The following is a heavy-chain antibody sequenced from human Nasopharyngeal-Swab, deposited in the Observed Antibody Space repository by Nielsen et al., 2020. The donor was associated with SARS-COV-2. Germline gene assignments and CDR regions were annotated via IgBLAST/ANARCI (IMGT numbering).Heavy chain of an antibody. Sequence: WIRQPPGKGLEWVSFISSRSSTIYYADSVKGRFTISRDNAKNSLYLQVNSLRDEDTAVYFCARGCGGDCYSGFDYWGQGTLVTVSS. CDR2: ISSRSSTI. CDR3: ARGCGGDCYSGFDY. D-gene: IGHD2-21*02. J-gene: IGHJ4*02. V-gene: IGHV3-48*02.